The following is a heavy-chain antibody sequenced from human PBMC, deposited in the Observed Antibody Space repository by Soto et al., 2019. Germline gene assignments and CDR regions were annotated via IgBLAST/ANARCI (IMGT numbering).Heavy chain of an antibody. CDR1: GFTFIDYA. J-gene: IGHJ6*02. Sequence: HPGGSLRLSCAASGFTFIDYAMTWVRQASGKGLEWVSTISGSGETIYYADSVKGRFTISRDSSKETLYLQMNSLRAEDTAIYYCARHVGSGSYETFYGMDAWGQRTKVTVSS. V-gene: IGHV3-23*01. CDR2: ISGSGETI. D-gene: IGHD3-10*01. CDR3: ARHVGSGSYETFYGMDA.